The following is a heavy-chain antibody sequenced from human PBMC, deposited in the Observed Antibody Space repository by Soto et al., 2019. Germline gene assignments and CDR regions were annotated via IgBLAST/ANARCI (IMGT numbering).Heavy chain of an antibody. CDR1: GYTLTELS. D-gene: IGHD1-7*01. CDR2: FDPEDGET. V-gene: IGHV1-24*01. J-gene: IGHJ6*03. CDR3: ARDPRVDTGARFGYYYYYMDV. Sequence: ASVKVSCKVSGYTLTELSMHWVRQAPGKGLEWMGGFDPEDGETIYAQKFQGRVTMTEDTSTDTAYIELSSLRSEDTAVYFCARDPRVDTGARFGYYYYYMDVWGKGTTVTVSS.